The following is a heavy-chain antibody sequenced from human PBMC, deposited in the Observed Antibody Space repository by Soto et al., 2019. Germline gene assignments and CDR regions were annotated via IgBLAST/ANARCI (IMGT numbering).Heavy chain of an antibody. Sequence: EVQLVESGGGLVQPGGSLRLSCAASGFIVSSNYMSWVRQAPGKGLEWVSVIYSRGKIYYVDSVKGRFTSSRDNSKNTLYLQRNSLRVEDSGVYYCAGNTEKGYWGQGTLVSVSS. V-gene: IGHV3-66*01. CDR3: AGNTEKGY. D-gene: IGHD2-2*02. CDR1: GFIVSSNY. J-gene: IGHJ4*02. CDR2: IYSRGKI.